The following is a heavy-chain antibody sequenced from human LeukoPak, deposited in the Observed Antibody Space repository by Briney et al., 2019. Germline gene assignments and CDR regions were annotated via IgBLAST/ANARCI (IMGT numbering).Heavy chain of an antibody. D-gene: IGHD3-10*01. V-gene: IGHV3-23*01. CDR3: ARIRGVGPKGAFDI. Sequence: PGGSLRLSCVASGFTFSTYGMSWVRQAPGKGLEWVSAVSGSGGSTYYADSVKGRFTISRDNSKNTLYLQMNSLRAEDTAVYYCARIRGVGPKGAFDIWGQGTMVTVSS. J-gene: IGHJ3*02. CDR2: VSGSGGST. CDR1: GFTFSTYG.